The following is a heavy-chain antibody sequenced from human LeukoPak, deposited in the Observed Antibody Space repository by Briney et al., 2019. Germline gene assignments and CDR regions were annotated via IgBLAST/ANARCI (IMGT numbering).Heavy chain of an antibody. CDR2: IYPGDSDT. Sequence: GESLKISCKGSGYSFTSDWIGWVRQMPGKRLEWMGIIYPGDSDTRYSPSFQGQVTISADKSISTAYLQWGSLKASDTAMYYCARPNYEKNFDYWGQGTLVTVSS. V-gene: IGHV5-51*01. J-gene: IGHJ4*02. CDR1: GYSFTSDW. D-gene: IGHD1-7*01. CDR3: ARPNYEKNFDY.